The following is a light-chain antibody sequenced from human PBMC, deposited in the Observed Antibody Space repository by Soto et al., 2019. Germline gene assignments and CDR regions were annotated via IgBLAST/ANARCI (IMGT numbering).Light chain of an antibody. CDR2: AAS. CDR1: QGISNY. Sequence: IKITQSPSSLSASVGDRVTITCRASQGISNYLAWFHQKPGKAPKSLLYAASSFQSAVPSNFSGTGSGTAFTLPIISLQAQDFVTYYCQHYYFYPLTFCGVTKV. J-gene: IGKJ4*01. CDR3: QHYYFYPLT. V-gene: IGKV1-16*02.